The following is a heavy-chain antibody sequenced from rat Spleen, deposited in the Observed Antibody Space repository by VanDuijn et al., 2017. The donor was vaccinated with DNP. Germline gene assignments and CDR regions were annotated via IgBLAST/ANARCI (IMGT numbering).Heavy chain of an antibody. Sequence: EVQLVESGGGLVQPGRSLKLSCAASGFTFSDYNMAWVRQAPKKGLEWVATIIYDGSRTYYRDTVKGRFTISRDNAKSILYLQMDSLRSEETATYYCARRDTFYYFDYWGQGVMVTVSS. CDR2: IIYDGSRT. CDR3: ARRDTFYYFDY. V-gene: IGHV5S10*01. D-gene: IGHD2-2*01. CDR1: GFTFSDYN. J-gene: IGHJ2*01.